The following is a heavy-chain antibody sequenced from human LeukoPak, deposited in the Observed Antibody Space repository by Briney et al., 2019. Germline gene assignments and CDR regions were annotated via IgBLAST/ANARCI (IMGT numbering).Heavy chain of an antibody. CDR2: IYTSGST. J-gene: IGHJ5*02. CDR1: GGSISSYY. Sequence: SETLSLTCTVSGGSISSYYWSWIRQPAGKGLEWIGRIYTSGSTNYNPSLKSRVTMSVDTSKNQFSLKLSSVTAADTAVYYCARGLSCSGDSCYSGWFDRWGQGTLVTVSS. D-gene: IGHD2-15*01. CDR3: ARGLSCSGDSCYSGWFDR. V-gene: IGHV4-4*07.